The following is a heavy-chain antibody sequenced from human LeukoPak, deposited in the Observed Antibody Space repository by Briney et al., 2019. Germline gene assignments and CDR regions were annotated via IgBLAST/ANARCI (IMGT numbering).Heavy chain of an antibody. D-gene: IGHD5-18*01. CDR2: INPSGGST. V-gene: IGHV1-46*01. CDR3: ARPLDTAVVGGNDAFDI. Sequence: ASVKVSCKASGYTFTGYYMHWVRQAPGQGLEWMGIINPSGGSTSYAQKFQGRVTMTRDTSTSTVYMEVSSLRSEDTAVYYCARPLDTAVVGGNDAFDIWGQGTMVTVSS. J-gene: IGHJ3*02. CDR1: GYTFTGYY.